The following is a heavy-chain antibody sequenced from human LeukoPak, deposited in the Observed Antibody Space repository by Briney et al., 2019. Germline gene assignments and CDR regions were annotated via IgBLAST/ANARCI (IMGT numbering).Heavy chain of an antibody. Sequence: PSETLSLTCTVSGGSISSYYWSWIRQPPGKGLEWIGYIYYSGSTNYNPSLKSRVTISVDTSKNQFSLKLSSVTAADTAVYYCARHGSGDGYNYARGGYYYGMDVWGQGTTVTVSS. CDR2: IYYSGST. V-gene: IGHV4-59*08. CDR1: GGSISSYY. J-gene: IGHJ6*02. D-gene: IGHD5-24*01. CDR3: ARHGSGDGYNYARGGYYYGMDV.